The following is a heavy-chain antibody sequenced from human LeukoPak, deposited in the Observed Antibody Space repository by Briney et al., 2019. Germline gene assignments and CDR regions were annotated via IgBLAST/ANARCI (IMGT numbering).Heavy chain of an antibody. CDR1: GFTFSTYW. CDR2: INEHGSIT. J-gene: IGHJ4*02. V-gene: IGHV3-74*01. CDR3: ARDVAGAGGH. D-gene: IGHD3-10*01. Sequence: GGSLRLSCAASGFTFSTYWMHWVRQAPGEGLVWVSRINEHGSITDYADPVKGRFTISRDNAKNTLYLQMNSLRAEDAAMYYCARDVAGAGGHWGQGTLVTVSS.